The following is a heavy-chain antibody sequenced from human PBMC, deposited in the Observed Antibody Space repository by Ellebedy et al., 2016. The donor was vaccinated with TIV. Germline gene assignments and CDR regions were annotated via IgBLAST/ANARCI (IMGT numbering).Heavy chain of an antibody. V-gene: IGHV3-21*01. D-gene: IGHD3-10*01. CDR2: INSDSSDL. CDR1: GFSFSSYI. Sequence: GESLKISCAASGFSFSSYILNWVLQAPGKAPAWVSSINSDSSDLSYADSGKGRFTISRDNAKNLLYLQMNTLGVEDTAVYYCAAGSREYGFDHWGQGTLDTVSS. CDR3: AAGSREYGFDH. J-gene: IGHJ5*02.